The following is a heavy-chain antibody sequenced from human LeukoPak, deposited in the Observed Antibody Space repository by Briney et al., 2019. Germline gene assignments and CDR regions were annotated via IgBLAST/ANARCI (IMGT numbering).Heavy chain of an antibody. CDR1: GYTFTRYD. CDR3: ARGGWVAARYYYDMDV. Sequence: ASVKVSCKASGYTFTRYDINWVRQATGQGLEWMGWMNPNSGNTGYAQNLQGRVTLTRNTAISTAYMELNSLTSEDTAVYYCARGGWVAARYYYDMDVWGKGTTVTVSS. D-gene: IGHD6-6*01. V-gene: IGHV1-8*03. CDR2: MNPNSGNT. J-gene: IGHJ6*03.